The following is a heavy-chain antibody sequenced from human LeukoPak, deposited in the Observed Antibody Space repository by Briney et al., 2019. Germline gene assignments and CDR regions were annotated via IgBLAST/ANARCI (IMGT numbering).Heavy chain of an antibody. V-gene: IGHV1-2*02. J-gene: IGHJ4*02. Sequence: ASVKVSCKASGYTFTVYYMHWVRQAPGQRLEWMGWINPNSGGTNYAQKFQGRVTMTRDTSISTAYMELSRLRSDDTAVYYCARVPIAAAGTLFDYWGQGTLVTVSS. CDR3: ARVPIAAAGTLFDY. D-gene: IGHD6-13*01. CDR2: INPNSGGT. CDR1: GYTFTVYY.